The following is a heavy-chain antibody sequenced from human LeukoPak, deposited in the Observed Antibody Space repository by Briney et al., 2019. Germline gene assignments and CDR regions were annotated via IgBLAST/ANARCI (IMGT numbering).Heavy chain of an antibody. D-gene: IGHD5-18*01. CDR2: INWDDGST. Sequence: PGGSLRLSCAASGFMFDDYTMHWVRQAPGKGLEWVSLINWDDGSTYYAGSVKGRFTISRDNSKNSLYLQMNSLRTEDTALYYCAKGDVDSPMNFYHWGQGTLVTVSS. CDR3: AKGDVDSPMNFYH. J-gene: IGHJ4*02. V-gene: IGHV3-43*01. CDR1: GFMFDDYT.